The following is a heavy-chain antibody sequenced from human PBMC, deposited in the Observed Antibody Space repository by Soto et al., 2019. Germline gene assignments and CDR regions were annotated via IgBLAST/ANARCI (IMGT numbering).Heavy chain of an antibody. CDR3: AKAAADIVVVPAAALYYYYGMDV. Sequence: VQLLESGGGLIQPGGSLRLSCEASGFTFRTYAMGWVRQAPGKGLEWVAVISYDGSNKYYADSVKGRFTISRDNSKNTLYLQMNSLRAEDTAVYYCAKAAADIVVVPAAALYYYYGMDVWGQGTTVTVSS. CDR2: ISYDGSNK. D-gene: IGHD2-2*01. V-gene: IGHV3-30*18. J-gene: IGHJ6*02. CDR1: GFTFRTYA.